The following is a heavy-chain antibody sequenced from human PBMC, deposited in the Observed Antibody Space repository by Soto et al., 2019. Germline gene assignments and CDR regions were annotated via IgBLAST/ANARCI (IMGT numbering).Heavy chain of an antibody. D-gene: IGHD6-13*01. CDR3: ARRTSSWSFDY. CDR1: GFTFSSYA. J-gene: IGHJ4*02. Sequence: EVQLLESGGGLVQPGGSLRLSCAASGFTFSSYAMSWVRQAPGKGLEWVSAISGSGGSTYYADSVKGRFTFSRDNSKNTLSLQMNSLRAEDTVVYYCARRTSSWSFDYWGQGTLVTVSS. CDR2: ISGSGGST. V-gene: IGHV3-23*01.